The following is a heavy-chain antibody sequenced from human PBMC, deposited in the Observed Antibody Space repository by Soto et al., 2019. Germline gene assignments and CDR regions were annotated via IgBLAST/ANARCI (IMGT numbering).Heavy chain of an antibody. D-gene: IGHD5-12*01. Sequence: QLGGSLRLSCAASGFTFSSYAMSWVRQAPGKGLEWVSAISGSGGSTYYADSVKGRFTISRDNSKNTLYLQMNSLRAEDTAVYYCAKSGGGYSGYDGDYYYYMDVWGKGTTVTVSS. CDR1: GFTFSSYA. V-gene: IGHV3-23*01. CDR2: ISGSGGST. J-gene: IGHJ6*03. CDR3: AKSGGGYSGYDGDYYYYMDV.